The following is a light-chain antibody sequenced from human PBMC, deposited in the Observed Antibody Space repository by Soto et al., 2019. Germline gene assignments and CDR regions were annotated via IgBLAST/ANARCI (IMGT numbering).Light chain of an antibody. V-gene: IGKV3-15*01. CDR3: QQYNNWPPLYT. Sequence: EIVMTQSPATLSVSPGERATLSCRASQSVSSNLAWYQQKPGQAPRLLIYGASTRATGIPARFSGSGSGTEFTLTISSRQSEDFAVYYCQQYNNWPPLYTFGQGTKLDIK. CDR2: GAS. J-gene: IGKJ2*01. CDR1: QSVSSN.